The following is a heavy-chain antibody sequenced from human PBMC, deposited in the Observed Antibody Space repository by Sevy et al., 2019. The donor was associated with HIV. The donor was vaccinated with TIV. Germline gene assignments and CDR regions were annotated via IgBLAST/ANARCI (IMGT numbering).Heavy chain of an antibody. V-gene: IGHV5-51*01. CDR1: GYSFSSYW. Sequence: GESLKISCKGSGYSFSSYWIGWVRQMPGKGLDWMGIIYPGDSDTTYSPSFQGQVTISADKSINTAYLQWRSLKASDTAMYYCARISMVRGVIIREGAFDIWGQGTMVTVSS. CDR2: IYPGDSDT. D-gene: IGHD3-10*01. J-gene: IGHJ3*02. CDR3: ARISMVRGVIIREGAFDI.